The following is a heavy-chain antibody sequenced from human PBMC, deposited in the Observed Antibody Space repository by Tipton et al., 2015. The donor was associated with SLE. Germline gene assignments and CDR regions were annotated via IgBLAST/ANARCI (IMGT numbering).Heavy chain of an antibody. J-gene: IGHJ4*01. D-gene: IGHD3-3*01. CDR3: ARAFTYDYWSADSGTPSLAYFDY. CDR2: LYYSGNT. Sequence: TLSLTCTVSGGSIRSSRHFWGWIRQPPGKGLEWIGVLYYSGNTYYNPSLKSPVTLSIDTSKNQFSLKMRSVTAADTAVYFCARAFTYDYWSADSGTPSLAYFDYWGHGTLVTVSS. V-gene: IGHV4-39*07. CDR1: GGSIRSSRHF.